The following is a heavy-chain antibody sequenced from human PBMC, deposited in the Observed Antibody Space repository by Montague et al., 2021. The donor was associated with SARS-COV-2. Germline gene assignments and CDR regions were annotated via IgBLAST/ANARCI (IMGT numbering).Heavy chain of an antibody. CDR1: GDSVSSSTVA. CDR3: ARQDTSGWLTFDY. V-gene: IGHV6-1*01. CDR2: TYFRSSFYN. Sequence: CAISGDSVSSSTVAWNWLRQSPSRGLEWLGRTYFRSSFYNDYALSVKSRLNIQPDSAKNQFSLQLTSVTPEDTAIYYCARQDTSGWLTFDYWGQGILVTVSA. J-gene: IGHJ4*02. D-gene: IGHD6-19*01.